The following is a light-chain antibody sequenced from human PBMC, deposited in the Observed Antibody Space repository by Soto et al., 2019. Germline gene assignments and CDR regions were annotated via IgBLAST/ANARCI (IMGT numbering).Light chain of an antibody. CDR2: LEGSGSY. CDR3: ETWDSNTRV. J-gene: IGLJ3*02. Sequence: QSVLTQSSSASASLGSSVKLTCTRSSGHSSYIIAWHQQQPGKAPRYLMKLEGSGSYTKGSGVPDRFSGSSSGADRYLTISNLQLEDEADYYCETWDSNTRVFGGGTKVTVL. CDR1: SGHSSYI. V-gene: IGLV4-60*02.